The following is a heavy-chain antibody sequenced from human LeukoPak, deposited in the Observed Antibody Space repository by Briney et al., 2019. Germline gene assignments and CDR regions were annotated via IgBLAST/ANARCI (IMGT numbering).Heavy chain of an antibody. D-gene: IGHD5-12*01. Sequence: PGGSLRLSCAASGFTFSDYAMTWVRQAPGKGLEWVSGISGSGSSTYSADSVKGRFTVSRDNSKNTLYLQMNSLRAEDTAVYFCASRYGGYLPYYFDYWGQGALVTVSS. CDR3: ASRYGGYLPYYFDY. J-gene: IGHJ4*02. CDR2: ISGSGSST. CDR1: GFTFSDYA. V-gene: IGHV3-23*01.